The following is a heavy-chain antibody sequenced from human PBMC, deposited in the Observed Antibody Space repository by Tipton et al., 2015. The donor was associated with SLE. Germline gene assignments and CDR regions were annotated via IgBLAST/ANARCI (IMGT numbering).Heavy chain of an antibody. CDR1: GYTFTGYY. Sequence: QLVQSGAEVKKPGASVKVSCKASGYTFTGYYMHWVRQAPGQGLEWMGWINPNSGGTNYAQKLQGRVTMTTDTSTSTAYMELRSLRSDDTAVYYCARVWHLGSWYGVHFDYWGQGTLVTVSS. J-gene: IGHJ4*02. V-gene: IGHV1-2*02. CDR3: ARVWHLGSWYGVHFDY. CDR2: INPNSGGT. D-gene: IGHD6-13*01.